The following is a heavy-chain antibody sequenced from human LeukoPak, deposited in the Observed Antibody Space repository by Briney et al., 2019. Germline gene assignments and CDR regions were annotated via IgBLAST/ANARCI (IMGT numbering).Heavy chain of an antibody. V-gene: IGHV3-64D*06. CDR1: GFTFSNYA. CDR3: VKVSNGDYVDY. D-gene: IGHD2/OR15-2a*01. Sequence: GGSLRLSCAVSGFTFSNYAMHWVRQAPGKGLEYVSAISSNGGSTYYADSVKGRFTISRDNSKNTLYLQMSSLRAEDTAVYYCVKVSNGDYVDYWGQGTLVTVSS. CDR2: ISSNGGST. J-gene: IGHJ4*02.